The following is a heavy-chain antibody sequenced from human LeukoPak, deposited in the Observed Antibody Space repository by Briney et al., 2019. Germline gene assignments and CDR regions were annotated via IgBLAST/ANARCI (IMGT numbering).Heavy chain of an antibody. Sequence: ASVKVSCKVSGYTLTELSMHWVRQAPGQGLEWMGWINPNSGGTNYAQKFQGWVTMTRDTSISTAYMELSRLRSDDTAVYYCARSVWVGANFDYWGQGTLVIVSS. CDR3: ARSVWVGANFDY. J-gene: IGHJ4*02. CDR2: INPNSGGT. D-gene: IGHD1-26*01. CDR1: GYTLTELS. V-gene: IGHV1-2*04.